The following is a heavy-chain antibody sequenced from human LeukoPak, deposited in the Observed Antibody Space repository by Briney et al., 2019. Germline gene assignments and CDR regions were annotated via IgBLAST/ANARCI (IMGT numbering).Heavy chain of an antibody. Sequence: GGSLRLSCAASGFTFSSYGMHWVRQAPGKGLEWVAFIRYDGSNKYYADSVKGRFTISRDNSKNTLYLQMNSLRAEDTAVYYCAKDLVYYGSGSYGDYWGQGTLVTVSS. CDR1: GFTFSSYG. D-gene: IGHD3-10*01. CDR2: IRYDGSNK. J-gene: IGHJ4*02. CDR3: AKDLVYYGSGSYGDY. V-gene: IGHV3-30*02.